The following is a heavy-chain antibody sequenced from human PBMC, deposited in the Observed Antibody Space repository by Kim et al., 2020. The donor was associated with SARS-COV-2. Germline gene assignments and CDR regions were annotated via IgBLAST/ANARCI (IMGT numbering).Heavy chain of an antibody. V-gene: IGHV3-23*01. J-gene: IGHJ4*02. CDR3: ATSNYYDSSGYSC. Sequence: YARAVKGRFTISRDNSKNTRYLQMNSLGAEDTAVYYCATSNYYDSSGYSCWGQGTLVTVSS. D-gene: IGHD3-22*01.